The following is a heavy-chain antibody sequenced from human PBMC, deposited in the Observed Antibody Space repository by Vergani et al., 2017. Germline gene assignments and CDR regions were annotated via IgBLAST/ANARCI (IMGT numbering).Heavy chain of an antibody. D-gene: IGHD2-2*01. CDR1: GYTFTDYF. V-gene: IGHV1-2*02. Sequence: QVQLVQSGAEVKKPGASVKVSCKASGYTFTDYFMHWARQAPGQGLEWMGWINPNSGVTNYAQKFQGRVTMTRDTSISTAYMELNNLRSDDTAVYYCARVGTSSNRDYFDYWGQGTLVTVSS. CDR3: ARVGTSSNRDYFDY. CDR2: INPNSGVT. J-gene: IGHJ4*02.